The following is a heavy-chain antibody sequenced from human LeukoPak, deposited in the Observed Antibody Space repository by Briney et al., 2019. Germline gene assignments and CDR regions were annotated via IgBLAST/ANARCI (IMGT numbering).Heavy chain of an antibody. D-gene: IGHD2-21*02. V-gene: IGHV1-18*01. CDR3: ARDHYHKIHSVMVTAPDY. Sequence: ASVKVSCKASGYTFTSYGISWVRQAPGQGLEWMGWISGYNGNTNYAQNLQGRVTMTTDTSTSTVYMELSSLRSEDTAVYYCARDHYHKIHSVMVTAPDYWGQGTLVIVSS. CDR1: GYTFTSYG. J-gene: IGHJ4*02. CDR2: ISGYNGNT.